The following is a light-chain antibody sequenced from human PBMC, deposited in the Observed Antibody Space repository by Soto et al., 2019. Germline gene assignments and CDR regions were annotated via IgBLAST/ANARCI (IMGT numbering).Light chain of an antibody. CDR2: DVS. J-gene: IGLJ1*01. CDR3: SSYTSTSIV. V-gene: IGLV2-14*01. CDR1: SSDVGGYNY. Sequence: QSALTQPASVSGSPGQSITISCTGTSSDVGGYNYVSWYQRHPGKAPKFMIYDVSNRPSGVSNRFSGSKSGNTASLTISGPQAEDEADYHCSSYTSTSIVFGTGTKVTVL.